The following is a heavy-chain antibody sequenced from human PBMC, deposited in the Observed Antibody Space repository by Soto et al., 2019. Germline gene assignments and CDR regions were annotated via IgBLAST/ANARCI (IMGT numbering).Heavy chain of an antibody. V-gene: IGHV3-30*03. J-gene: IGHJ4*02. Sequence: QVRLVESGGGVVQPGRSLRLSCAASGFNFGVFGMHWVRQAPGKWLEWLSVLSYEGSEEYYADSVRGRFTISRDNSKNTLFLQMDSLRVEDTGVYYCALTRRSSLLEVAGPGFEYWGQGTLVTVS. CDR1: GFNFGVFG. CDR2: LSYEGSEE. D-gene: IGHD6-19*01. CDR3: ALTRRSSLLEVAGPGFEY.